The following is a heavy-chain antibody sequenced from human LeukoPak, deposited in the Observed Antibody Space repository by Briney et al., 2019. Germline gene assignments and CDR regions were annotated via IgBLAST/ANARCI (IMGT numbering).Heavy chain of an antibody. J-gene: IGHJ4*02. CDR1: GFTFSSYE. Sequence: PGGSLRLSCAASGFTFSSYEMNWVRQAPGKGLEWVSYISSSGSTIYYADSVKGRFTISRDNAKNSLYLQMNSLRAEDTAVYYCARDGTDYYDSSGYYEDWGQGTLVTVSS. CDR2: ISSSGSTI. V-gene: IGHV3-48*03. D-gene: IGHD3-22*01. CDR3: ARDGTDYYDSSGYYED.